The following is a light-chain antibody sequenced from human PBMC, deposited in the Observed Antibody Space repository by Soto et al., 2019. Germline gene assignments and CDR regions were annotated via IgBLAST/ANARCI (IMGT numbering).Light chain of an antibody. CDR2: GVS. V-gene: IGKV3-15*01. J-gene: IGKJ4*01. CDR3: QQYKDWPLT. CDR1: QLFSSN. Sequence: EIVMMQSPATLSVSPGESVTLSCRASQLFSSNLAWYQHKPGQAPRLLIYGVSTRDTGVPDRFSGSASGTEFTLTISSLQSEDFALYYCQQYKDWPLTFGGGTKV.